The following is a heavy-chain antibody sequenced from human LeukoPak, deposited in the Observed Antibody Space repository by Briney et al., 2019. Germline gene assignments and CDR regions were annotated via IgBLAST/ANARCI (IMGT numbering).Heavy chain of an antibody. CDR1: GGSFSGYY. J-gene: IGHJ4*02. D-gene: IGHD3/OR15-3a*01. Sequence: PSETLSLTCAVYGGSFSGYYWSWIRQPPGKGLEWIGEINHSGSTNYNPSLKSRVTISVDTSKNQFSLKLSSVTAADTAVYYCARQTGSGLFILPGGQGTLVTVSS. V-gene: IGHV4-34*01. CDR3: ARQTGSGLFILP. CDR2: INHSGST.